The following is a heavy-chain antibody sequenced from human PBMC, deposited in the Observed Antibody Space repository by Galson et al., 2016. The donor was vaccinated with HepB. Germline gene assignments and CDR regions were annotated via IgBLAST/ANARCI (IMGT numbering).Heavy chain of an antibody. J-gene: IGHJ4*02. CDR3: GKYSGYCHGYFDN. CDR2: VCGSGEST. CDR1: GFTFRTYA. D-gene: IGHD5-18*01. V-gene: IGHV3-23*01. Sequence: SLRLSCAASGFTFRTYAMSWVRQAPGKGLEWVSLVCGSGESTFYADSVKGRFTISRYNSNNILYLQMDSLSAEATAVYFCGKYSGYCHGYFDNWGQGTLVTVSS.